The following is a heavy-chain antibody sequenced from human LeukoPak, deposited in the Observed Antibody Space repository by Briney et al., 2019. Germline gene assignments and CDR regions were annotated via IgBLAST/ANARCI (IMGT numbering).Heavy chain of an antibody. J-gene: IGHJ1*01. D-gene: IGHD1-26*01. CDR2: ISESGVGT. CDR1: GSTFRSYA. Sequence: GGSLRLSCVASGSTFRSYAMNWVRQAPGKGLEWVAGISESGVGTNYADSVKGRFTTSRDNSKNTLYLQMNSLRGEDAAVYYSSKVRVGATICDWGQGTLGTVSS. V-gene: IGHV3-23*01. CDR3: SKVRVGATICD.